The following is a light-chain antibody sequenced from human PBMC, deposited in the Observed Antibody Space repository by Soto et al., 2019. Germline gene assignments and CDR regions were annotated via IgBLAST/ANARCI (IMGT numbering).Light chain of an antibody. J-gene: IGKJ3*01. CDR2: QAS. CDR3: QQSNN. V-gene: IGKV1-5*03. Sequence: DTQLTQFPSTLSASVGDRVTITCRASQTISSWLAWYQQKPGRAPKLLIYQASTLESGVPSRFSGSGSGTEFTLTISGLQPDDFATYFCQQSNNFGPGTKVDIK. CDR1: QTISSW.